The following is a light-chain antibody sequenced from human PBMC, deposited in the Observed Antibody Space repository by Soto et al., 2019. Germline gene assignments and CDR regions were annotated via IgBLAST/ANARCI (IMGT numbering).Light chain of an antibody. Sequence: DIQMTQSPSSLAASLGDRVTITCRANQTVIGYLNWYQQKPGKAPKLLIYDASSLETGVPSRLSGSGSGTEFTLTISSLQPDDFATYYCQQYNNFWTFGQGTKVDIK. CDR2: DAS. CDR3: QQYNNFWT. CDR1: QTVIGY. V-gene: IGKV1-5*03. J-gene: IGKJ1*01.